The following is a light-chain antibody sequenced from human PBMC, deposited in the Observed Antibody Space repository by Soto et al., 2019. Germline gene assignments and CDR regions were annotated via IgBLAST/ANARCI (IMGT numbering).Light chain of an antibody. CDR2: DVS. CDR1: SSDVGAYNF. J-gene: IGLJ1*01. CDR3: GSYTTSSNYV. V-gene: IGLV2-14*03. Sequence: QSVRTEPASVSVSPGLSITISCTGTSSDVGAYNFVSWYQQHPDKAPKLMIFDVSNRPSGVSNRFSGSKSGNTASLTISGLQSEDEAEYYCGSYTTSSNYVFGTGTKVTVL.